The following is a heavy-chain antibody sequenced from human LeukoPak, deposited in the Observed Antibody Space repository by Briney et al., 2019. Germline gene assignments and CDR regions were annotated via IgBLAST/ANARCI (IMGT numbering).Heavy chain of an antibody. Sequence: GGSLRLSCAGSGFPFSSYPISWVRQPPGKGLEWVSAITASGDSTYSADSVKGRFTISRDNSKNTLYLQMNSLRAEDTAVYYCAKGGGVYDSSGYYPLWGQGTLVTVSS. CDR3: AKGGGVYDSSGYYPL. V-gene: IGHV3-23*01. D-gene: IGHD3-22*01. CDR2: ITASGDST. CDR1: GFPFSSYP. J-gene: IGHJ4*02.